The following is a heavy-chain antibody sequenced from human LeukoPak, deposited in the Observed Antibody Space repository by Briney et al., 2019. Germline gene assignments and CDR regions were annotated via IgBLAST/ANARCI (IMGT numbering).Heavy chain of an antibody. Sequence: GGSLRLSCAASGFTFSSYSMNWVRQAPGKGLEWVSSISSSSSYIYYADSVKGRFTISRDNAKNSLHLQMNSLRAEDTAVYYCARDAHSSSWYYYYGMDVWGQGTTVTVSS. CDR1: GFTFSSYS. J-gene: IGHJ6*02. V-gene: IGHV3-21*01. CDR2: ISSSSSYI. D-gene: IGHD6-13*01. CDR3: ARDAHSSSWYYYYGMDV.